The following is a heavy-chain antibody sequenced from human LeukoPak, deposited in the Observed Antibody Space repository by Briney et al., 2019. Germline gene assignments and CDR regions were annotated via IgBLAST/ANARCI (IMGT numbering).Heavy chain of an antibody. CDR3: ARARGFQPFDS. D-gene: IGHD2-2*01. J-gene: IGHJ4*02. CDR1: GFTFTSYY. Sequence: GASVKVSCKASGFTFTSYYMHWVRQAPGQGLEWMGIINPSGGSTSYAQKFRGRVTMTRDTSISTAYMELSSLRSEDTAVYYCARARGFQPFDSWGQGTLVTVSS. V-gene: IGHV1-46*01. CDR2: INPSGGST.